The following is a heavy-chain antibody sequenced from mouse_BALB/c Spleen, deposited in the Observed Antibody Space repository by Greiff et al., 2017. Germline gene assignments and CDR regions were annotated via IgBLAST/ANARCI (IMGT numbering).Heavy chain of an antibody. CDR2: INPYNDGT. J-gene: IGHJ2*01. CDR3: ARSGYDYDEYYFDY. D-gene: IGHD2-4*01. Sequence: EVQLQQSGPELVKPGASVKMSCKASGYTFTSYVMHWVKQKPGQGIEWIGYINPYNDGTKYNEKFKGKATLTSDKSSSTAYMELSSLTSEDSAVYYCARSGYDYDEYYFDYWGQGTTLTVSS. V-gene: IGHV1-14*01. CDR1: GYTFTSYV.